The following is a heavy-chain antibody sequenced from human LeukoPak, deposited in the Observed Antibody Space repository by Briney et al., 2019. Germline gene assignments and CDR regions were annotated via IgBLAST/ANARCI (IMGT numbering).Heavy chain of an antibody. V-gene: IGHV3-20*04. J-gene: IGHJ4*02. CDR3: ARNWASRIAVAGPYYFDY. Sequence: GGSLRLSCAASGFTFDDYAMHWVRQAPGKGLEWVSGINWNGGSTGYADSVKGRFTISRDNAKNSLYLQMNSLRAEDTALYYCARNWASRIAVAGPYYFDYWGQGTLVTVSS. CDR2: INWNGGST. CDR1: GFTFDDYA. D-gene: IGHD6-19*01.